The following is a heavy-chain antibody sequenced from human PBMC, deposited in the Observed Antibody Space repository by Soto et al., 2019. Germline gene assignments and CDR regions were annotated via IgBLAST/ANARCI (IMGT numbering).Heavy chain of an antibody. CDR3: ATWHEREHAYDV. Sequence: GGSLRLSCAAFGFTISGKRYVAWVRQAPGKGLEWVSALYDLDGSFYAASVKGRFTTSSDSAKTTVYLQMNDLRPDDTAVYYCATWHEREHAYDVWGQGTTVTVSS. J-gene: IGHJ3*01. D-gene: IGHD1-1*01. V-gene: IGHV3-53*01. CDR1: GFTISGKRY. CDR2: LYDLDGS.